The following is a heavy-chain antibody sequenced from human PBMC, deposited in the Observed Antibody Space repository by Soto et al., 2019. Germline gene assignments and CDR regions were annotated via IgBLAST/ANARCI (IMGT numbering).Heavy chain of an antibody. V-gene: IGHV1-18*01. CDR2: ISAYNGNT. J-gene: IGHJ4*02. D-gene: IGHD4-17*01. Sequence: VAAVKVSCKASGYTCTSYGISWVRQAPGQGLEWMGWISAYNGNTNYAQKLQGRVTMTTDTSTSTAYMELRSLRSDDTAVYYCARVISYGDYVAISFDYCAQALXVTV. CDR3: ARVISYGDYVAISFDY. CDR1: GYTCTSYG.